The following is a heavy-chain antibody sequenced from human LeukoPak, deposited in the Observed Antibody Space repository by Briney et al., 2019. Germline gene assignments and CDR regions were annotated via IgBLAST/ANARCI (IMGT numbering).Heavy chain of an antibody. CDR3: ARAGSHWHYVY. D-gene: IGHD3-10*01. V-gene: IGHV3-7*01. J-gene: IGHJ4*02. CDR2: IRQDGSER. CDR1: GFTFSGFS. Sequence: RGSLRLSCAASGFTFSGFSMSWVRQSPTKGLEWVANIRQDGSERYYVDSVKGRFTISRDNAKNSLSLQMNNLRVEDTAVYYCARAGSHWHYVYWGQGTVVTVSS.